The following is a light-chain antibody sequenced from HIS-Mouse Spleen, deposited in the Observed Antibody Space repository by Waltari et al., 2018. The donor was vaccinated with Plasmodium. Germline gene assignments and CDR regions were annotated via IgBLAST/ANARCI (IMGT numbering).Light chain of an antibody. J-gene: IGKJ1*01. V-gene: IGKV1-5*03. CDR1: QSISSR. CDR2: KAS. Sequence: DIQMTQSPSTLSASVGDRVTITGRASQSISSRLAWYQQKPGKAPKLLIYKASSLESGVPSRFSGSGSGTEFTLTISSLQPDDFATYYCQQYNSYSWTFGQGTKVEIK. CDR3: QQYNSYSWT.